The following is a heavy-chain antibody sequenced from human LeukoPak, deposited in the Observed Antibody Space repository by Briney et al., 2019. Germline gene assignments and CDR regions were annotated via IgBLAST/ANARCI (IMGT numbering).Heavy chain of an antibody. CDR3: ARHKYSSGWPPEGAFDI. V-gene: IGHV4-61*02. D-gene: IGHD6-19*01. J-gene: IGHJ3*02. CDR2: IYNSGIT. Sequence: PSETLSLTCTVSGGSISSGNYYWSWIRQPAGKGLEYIGRIYNSGITNYNPSLKSRVTISVDTSKNQFSLKLSSVTAADTAVYYCARHKYSSGWPPEGAFDIWGQGTMVTVSS. CDR1: GGSISSGNYY.